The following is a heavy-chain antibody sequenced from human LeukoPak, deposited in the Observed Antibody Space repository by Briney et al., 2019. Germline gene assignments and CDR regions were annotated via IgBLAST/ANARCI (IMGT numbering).Heavy chain of an antibody. J-gene: IGHJ4*02. CDR1: GFTFSSYT. Sequence: GGSLRLSCAASGFTFSSYTMSWVRQAPGKGLEWVSTITTSDGNTYYADSVKGRFTISRDNSKNTLYLQMNSLRAEDTAVYYCAKERDYYDSSGYVDYWGQGTLVTVSS. D-gene: IGHD3-22*01. CDR2: ITTSDGNT. CDR3: AKERDYYDSSGYVDY. V-gene: IGHV3-23*01.